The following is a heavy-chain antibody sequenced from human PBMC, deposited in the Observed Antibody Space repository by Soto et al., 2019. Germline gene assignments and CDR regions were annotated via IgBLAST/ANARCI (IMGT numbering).Heavy chain of an antibody. CDR2: INPNSGGT. CDR1: GYTFTGYY. Sequence: RASVKVSCKASGYTFTGYYMHWVRQAPGQGLEWMGWINPNSGGTNYAQKFQGWVTMTRDTSISTAYMELSRLRSDDTAVYYCARGIRGVNYYYYYMDVWGKGTTVTVSS. V-gene: IGHV1-2*04. CDR3: ARGIRGVNYYYYYMDV. J-gene: IGHJ6*03. D-gene: IGHD3-10*01.